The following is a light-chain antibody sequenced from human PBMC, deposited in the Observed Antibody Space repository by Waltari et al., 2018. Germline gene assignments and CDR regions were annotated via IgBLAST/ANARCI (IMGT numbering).Light chain of an antibody. Sequence: DIQMTQSPSSLSASVGDRVTLTCRASQRISSYLNWYQQKPGKAPKLLIYAASSLQSGVPSRFSGSGYGTDFTLTISSLQPEDFATYYCQQSYSTPLVTFGGGTKVEIK. CDR2: AAS. CDR3: QQSYSTPLVT. CDR1: QRISSY. V-gene: IGKV1-39*01. J-gene: IGKJ4*01.